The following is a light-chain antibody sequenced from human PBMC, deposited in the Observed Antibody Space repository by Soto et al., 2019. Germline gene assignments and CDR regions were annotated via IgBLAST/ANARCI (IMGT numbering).Light chain of an antibody. CDR1: QTISRH. V-gene: IGKV1-39*01. Sequence: DIHLTQSPSCLSASVGERVSITCRASQTISRHLNWYQQRPVKAPKLLFYGASSLQSGVPSRFSGSGSGTDFNLTISSRQPEDFATSYCQQSYSTPRTCGQGTKVDI. CDR2: GAS. J-gene: IGKJ1*01. CDR3: QQSYSTPRT.